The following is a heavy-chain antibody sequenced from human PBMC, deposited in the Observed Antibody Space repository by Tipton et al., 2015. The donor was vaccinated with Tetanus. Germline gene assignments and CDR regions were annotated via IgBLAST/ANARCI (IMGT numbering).Heavy chain of an antibody. J-gene: IGHJ4*02. CDR3: ARLREIVSRSGWAFDY. Sequence: TLSLTCTVYGGSFSAYYWSWIRQSPGKGLEWIGEINHSGSTTYSPSFKSRVTMSVDTSKKDFSVRLTSVTAADTAVYYCARLREIVSRSGWAFDYWGQGILVTVSS. CDR2: INHSGST. D-gene: IGHD5/OR15-5a*01. V-gene: IGHV4-34*01. CDR1: GGSFSAYY.